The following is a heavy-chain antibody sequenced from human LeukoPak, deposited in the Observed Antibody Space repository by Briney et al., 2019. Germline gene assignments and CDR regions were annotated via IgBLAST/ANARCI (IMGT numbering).Heavy chain of an antibody. D-gene: IGHD3-3*01. CDR3: VRDRRHDFWIGHYMDY. Sequence: ASVKVSCKGSGYIFAVYFMHWVRQAPGQGLEWVGRINPNTGGTNYAQKFQGRVTMTRDTSISTAYMEVSSLRSDDTAVYCCVRDRRHDFWIGHYMDYWGQGTLVTVSS. J-gene: IGHJ4*02. CDR2: INPNTGGT. V-gene: IGHV1-2*06. CDR1: GYIFAVYF.